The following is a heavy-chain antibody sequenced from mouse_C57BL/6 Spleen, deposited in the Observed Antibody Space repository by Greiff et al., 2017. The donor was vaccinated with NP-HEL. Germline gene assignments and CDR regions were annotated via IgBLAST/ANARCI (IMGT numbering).Heavy chain of an antibody. CDR2: IYPGSGST. J-gene: IGHJ2*01. CDR1: GYTFTSYW. D-gene: IGHD1-1*01. V-gene: IGHV1-55*01. CDR3: AKKIDYYGSPFDY. Sequence: QVQLQQSGAELVKPGASVKMSCKASGYTFTSYWITWVKQRPGQGLEWIGDIYPGSGSTNYNEKFKSKATLTVDTSSSTAYMQLSSLTSEDSAVYYCAKKIDYYGSPFDYWGQGTTLTVSS.